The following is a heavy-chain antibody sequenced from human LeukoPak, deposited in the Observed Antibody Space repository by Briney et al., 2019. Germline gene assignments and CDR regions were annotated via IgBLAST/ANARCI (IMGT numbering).Heavy chain of an antibody. CDR3: ATGPTARNYVGPGYYGMDV. Sequence: ASVKVSCKVSGYTLTELSMHWVRQAPGKGLEWMGGFDPEDGETIYAQKFQGRVTMTEDTSTDTAYMELSSLRSEDTAVYYCATGPTARNYVGPGYYGMDVWGQGTTVTVSS. J-gene: IGHJ6*02. CDR1: GYTLTELS. D-gene: IGHD3-16*01. V-gene: IGHV1-24*01. CDR2: FDPEDGET.